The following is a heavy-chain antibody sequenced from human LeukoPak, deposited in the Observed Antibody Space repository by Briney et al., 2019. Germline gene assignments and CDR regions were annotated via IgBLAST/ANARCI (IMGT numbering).Heavy chain of an antibody. CDR3: ARHYYDYVWGSYGIDY. CDR2: IYPGDSDT. D-gene: IGHD3-16*01. Sequence: GESLKISCKGSGYSFSTYWIGWVRQMPGKGLEWMGIIYPGDSDTRYSPSFQGQVTISADKSISTAYLQWSSLKASDTAMYYCARHYYDYVWGSYGIDYWGQGTLVTVSS. J-gene: IGHJ4*02. CDR1: GYSFSTYW. V-gene: IGHV5-51*01.